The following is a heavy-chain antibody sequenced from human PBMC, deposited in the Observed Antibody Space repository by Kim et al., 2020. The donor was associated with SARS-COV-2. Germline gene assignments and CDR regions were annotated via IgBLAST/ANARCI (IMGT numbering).Heavy chain of an antibody. CDR2: ISGSDYSNNYE. CDR1: GFTFSSYG. Sequence: GGSLRLSCAASGFTFSSYGMSWVRQAPGKGLEWVATISGSDYSNNYEYYADFVNSRVIITGDKYKYPVHLQIKSQGADASADYFAARSSCTCCGYCGHW. V-gene: IGHV3-23*01. CDR3: ARSSCTCCGYCGH. D-gene: IGHD2-21*02. J-gene: IGHJ1*01.